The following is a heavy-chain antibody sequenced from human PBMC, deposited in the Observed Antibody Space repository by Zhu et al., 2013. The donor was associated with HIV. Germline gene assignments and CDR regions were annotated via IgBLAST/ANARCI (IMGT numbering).Heavy chain of an antibody. Sequence: QVQLVQSGAEVKKPGASVKVSCKASGYTFTSYGISWVRQAPGQGLEWMGWISAYNGNTNYAQKLQGRVTMTTDTSTSTAYMELRSLRSDDTAVYYCARDRGDIVLMVYAIRYNWFDPWGRGTRGHRLL. V-gene: IGHV1-18*04. CDR1: GYTFTSYG. D-gene: IGHD2-8*01. CDR2: ISAYNGNT. CDR3: ARDRGDIVLMVYAIRYNWFDP. J-gene: IGHJ5*01.